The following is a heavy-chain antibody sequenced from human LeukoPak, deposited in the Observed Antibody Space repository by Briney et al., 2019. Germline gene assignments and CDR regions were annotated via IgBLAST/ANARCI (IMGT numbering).Heavy chain of an antibody. CDR2: IIPIFGTA. D-gene: IGHD5-12*01. Sequence: ASVKVSCKASGGTFSSYAISWVRQAPGQGLEWMGGIIPIFGTANYAQKFQGRVTITTDESTSTAYMELSSLRSEDTAVYYCARAGYSGCDFNYWGQGTLVTVSS. CDR1: GGTFSSYA. CDR3: ARAGYSGCDFNY. V-gene: IGHV1-69*05. J-gene: IGHJ4*02.